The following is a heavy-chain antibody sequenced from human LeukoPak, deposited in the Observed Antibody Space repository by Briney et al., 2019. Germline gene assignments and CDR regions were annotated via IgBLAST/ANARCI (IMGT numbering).Heavy chain of an antibody. Sequence: SETLSLTCTVSGGSISSSSYYWGWIRQPPGKGLEWIGSIYYSGSTYYNPSLKSRVTISVDTSKNQFSLKLSSVTDADTAVYYCARESEGSYSSGWYGGYYYYYMDVWGKGTTVTVSS. J-gene: IGHJ6*03. D-gene: IGHD6-19*01. CDR3: ARESEGSYSSGWYGGYYYYYMDV. V-gene: IGHV4-39*07. CDR2: IYYSGST. CDR1: GGSISSSSYY.